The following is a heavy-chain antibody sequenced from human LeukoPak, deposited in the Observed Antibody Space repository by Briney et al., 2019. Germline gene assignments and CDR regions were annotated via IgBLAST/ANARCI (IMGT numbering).Heavy chain of an antibody. D-gene: IGHD1-20*01. Sequence: GGSLRLSCAASGFTFNTYAMSWVRQAPGKGLEWVSGIGGSGSSTYYAESVKGRFTISRDNSKNTLYLQMNSLRAEDTAAYYCAKAVDNYFFDYWGQGTLVTVSS. V-gene: IGHV3-23*01. CDR2: IGGSGSST. CDR1: GFTFNTYA. CDR3: AKAVDNYFFDY. J-gene: IGHJ4*02.